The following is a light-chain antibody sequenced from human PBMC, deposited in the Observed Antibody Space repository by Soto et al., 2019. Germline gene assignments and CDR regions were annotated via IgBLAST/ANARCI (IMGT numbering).Light chain of an antibody. CDR3: QQRANWPPIT. Sequence: EIVLTQSPVTVSLSRGERATLSCRASDSITNYLAWYQQRPGQAPRLLIYDASNRATGIPARFSGSGSGTDFTLTISSLEPEDFAVYYCQQRANWPPITFGQGTRLEIK. J-gene: IGKJ5*01. CDR1: DSITNY. V-gene: IGKV3-11*01. CDR2: DAS.